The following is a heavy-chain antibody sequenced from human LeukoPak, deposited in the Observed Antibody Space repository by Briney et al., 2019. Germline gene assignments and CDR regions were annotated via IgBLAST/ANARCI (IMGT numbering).Heavy chain of an antibody. CDR2: IYYSGST. D-gene: IGHD2-21*02. V-gene: IGHV4-31*03. CDR1: GGSISSGGYY. J-gene: IGHJ6*02. Sequence: SETLSLTCTVSGGSISSGGYYWSWLRQHPGKGLEWIGYIYYSGSTYYNPSLKSRVTISVDTSKNQFSLKLSSVTAADTAVYYCAREYRWLLDYYYYGMDVWGQGTTVTVSS. CDR3: AREYRWLLDYYYYGMDV.